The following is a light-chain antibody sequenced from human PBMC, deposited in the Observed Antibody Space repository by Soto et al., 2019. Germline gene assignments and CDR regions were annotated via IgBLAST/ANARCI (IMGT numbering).Light chain of an antibody. CDR2: KAS. Sequence: DIQMTQSPSTLSASVGDRVTITCRASQSISSWLAWYQQKPGKAPKLLIYKASSLESGVPSRFSGSGSGTEFTLTISSLQPDDFAVYFCQQYNNWPPNFGQGTRLEIK. CDR1: QSISSW. V-gene: IGKV1-5*03. CDR3: QQYNNWPPN. J-gene: IGKJ5*01.